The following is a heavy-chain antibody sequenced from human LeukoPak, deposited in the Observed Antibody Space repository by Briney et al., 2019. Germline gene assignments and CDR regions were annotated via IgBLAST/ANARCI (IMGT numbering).Heavy chain of an antibody. CDR3: ARIVLMVYATTYYFDY. J-gene: IGHJ4*02. D-gene: IGHD2-8*01. CDR2: IYHSGST. CDR1: GYSISSGYY. Sequence: SETLSLTCTVSGYSISSGYYWGWIRQPPGKGLEWIGSIYHSGSTYYNPSLKSRVTISVDTSKNQFSLKLSSVTAADTAVCYCARIVLMVYATTYYFDYWGQGTLVTVSS. V-gene: IGHV4-38-2*02.